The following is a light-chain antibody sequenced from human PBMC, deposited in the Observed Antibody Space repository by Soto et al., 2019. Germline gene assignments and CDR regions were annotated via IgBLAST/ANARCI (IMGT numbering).Light chain of an antibody. Sequence: EIVFTQSPGTLSLSPGERATLSCRASQSVSSSYLAWYQQKPGQAPRLLIYGASSRATGIPDRFSGSGSGTDFTLTISRLEPEDFAVYYCQQYGSSQITLGQGTRLEIK. V-gene: IGKV3-20*01. J-gene: IGKJ5*01. CDR2: GAS. CDR1: QSVSSSY. CDR3: QQYGSSQIT.